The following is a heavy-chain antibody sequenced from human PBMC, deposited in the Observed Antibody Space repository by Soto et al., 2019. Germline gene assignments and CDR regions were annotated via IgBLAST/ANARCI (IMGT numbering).Heavy chain of an antibody. CDR2: ISYDGSNK. J-gene: IGHJ6*02. V-gene: IGHV3-30-3*01. Sequence: GGSLRLSCAASGFTFSSYAMHWVRQAPGKGLEWVAVISYDGSNKYYADSVKGRFTISRDNSKNTLYLQMNSLRAEDTAVYYCARDRVQPWLRSSYYYGMDVWGQGTTVTVSS. CDR1: GFTFSSYA. D-gene: IGHD5-18*01. CDR3: ARDRVQPWLRSSYYYGMDV.